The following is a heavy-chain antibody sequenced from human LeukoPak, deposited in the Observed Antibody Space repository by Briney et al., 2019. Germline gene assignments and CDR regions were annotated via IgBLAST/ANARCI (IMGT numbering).Heavy chain of an antibody. D-gene: IGHD3-10*01. J-gene: IGHJ4*02. CDR3: ARDTYGSDY. Sequence: ASVKVSCKASGYTFSSHHIHWVRQAPGQGLEWMGKITASSGDTTYAQKFQDRVTMTRDTSTSTVYMELSSLRSEDTAVYYCARDTYGSDYWGQGTLVTVSA. CDR2: ITASSGDT. CDR1: GYTFSSHH. V-gene: IGHV1-46*01.